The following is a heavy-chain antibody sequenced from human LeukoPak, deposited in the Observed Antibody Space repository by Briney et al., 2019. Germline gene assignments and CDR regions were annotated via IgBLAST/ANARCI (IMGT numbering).Heavy chain of an antibody. J-gene: IGHJ3*02. V-gene: IGHV3-30*03. Sequence: GGSLRLSCAASGFTFSSYGMPWVRQAPGKGLEWVAVISYDGSNKYYADSVKGRFTISRDNSKNTLYLQMNSLRAEDTAVYYCARDLLDSGTEFDTFDMWGQGTMVTVSS. CDR3: ARDLLDSGTEFDTFDM. CDR2: ISYDGSNK. D-gene: IGHD3-10*01. CDR1: GFTFSSYG.